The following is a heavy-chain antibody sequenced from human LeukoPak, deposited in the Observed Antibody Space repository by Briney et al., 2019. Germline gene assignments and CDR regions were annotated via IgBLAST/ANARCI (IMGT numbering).Heavy chain of an antibody. Sequence: PGGSLRLSYAASGFTFSSYSMNWVRQAPGKGLEWVSSISSSSSYIYYADSVKGRFTISRDNAKNSLYLQMNSLRAEDTAVYYCARDMYGSGSYYSTGGNYWGQGTLVTVSS. D-gene: IGHD3-10*01. CDR3: ARDMYGSGSYYSTGGNY. J-gene: IGHJ4*02. V-gene: IGHV3-21*01. CDR2: ISSSSSYI. CDR1: GFTFSSYS.